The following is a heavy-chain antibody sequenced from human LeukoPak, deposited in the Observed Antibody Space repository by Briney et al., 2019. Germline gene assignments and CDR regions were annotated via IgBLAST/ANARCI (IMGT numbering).Heavy chain of an antibody. CDR1: GGSISSHY. V-gene: IGHV4-59*11. Sequence: SETLSLTCTVSGGSISSHYWSWIRQPPAKGLEWIGYIYYSGSTNYNPSLKSRITISVDTSKNQFSLKLSSVTAADTAVYYCAREYRALDYWGQGSLVTVSS. D-gene: IGHD3-3*02. J-gene: IGHJ4*02. CDR3: AREYRALDY. CDR2: IYYSGST.